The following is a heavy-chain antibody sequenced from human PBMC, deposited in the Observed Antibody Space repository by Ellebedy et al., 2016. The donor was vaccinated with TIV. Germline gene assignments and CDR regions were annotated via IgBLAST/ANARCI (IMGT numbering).Heavy chain of an antibody. V-gene: IGHV3-15*07. J-gene: IGHJ4*02. CDR1: GFTFSNAW. CDR3: TTAFVGANVFHY. Sequence: PGGSLRLSCAASGFTFSNAWMNWVRQAPGKGPEWVGRIRSKTDGGTIDYLAAVKGRFTISRDDSKNTLYLQMDSLKTEDTAVYYCTTAFVGANVFHYWGQGTLVTVSS. D-gene: IGHD1-26*01. CDR2: IRSKTDGGTI.